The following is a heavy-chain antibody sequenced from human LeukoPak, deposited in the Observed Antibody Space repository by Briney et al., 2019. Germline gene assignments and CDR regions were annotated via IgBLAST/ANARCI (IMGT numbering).Heavy chain of an antibody. CDR1: SGSISSSIYY. CDR2: FHYSGST. J-gene: IGHJ3*02. V-gene: IGHV4-39*07. CDR3: ARRYDGEAFDI. D-gene: IGHD1-1*01. Sequence: SETLSLTCTVSSGSISSSIYYWGWIRQPPGKGLEWIGSFHYSGSTYYNPSLKSRVIISVDTSKNQFSLKLSSVTAADTAVYYCARRYDGEAFDIWSQGTMVTVSS.